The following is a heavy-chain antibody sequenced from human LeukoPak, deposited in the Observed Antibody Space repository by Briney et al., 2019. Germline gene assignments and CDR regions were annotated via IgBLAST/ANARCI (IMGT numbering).Heavy chain of an antibody. V-gene: IGHV1-2*06. CDR1: GYTFTGYY. CDR3: AREHDYGDSGGY. Sequence: GASVKVSCKASGYTFTGYYMHWVRQAPGQGLEWMGRINPNSGGTNYAQKFQGRVTMTRDTSISTAYMELSRLRSDDTAVYDCAREHDYGDSGGYWGQGTLVTVSS. D-gene: IGHD4-17*01. J-gene: IGHJ4*02. CDR2: INPNSGGT.